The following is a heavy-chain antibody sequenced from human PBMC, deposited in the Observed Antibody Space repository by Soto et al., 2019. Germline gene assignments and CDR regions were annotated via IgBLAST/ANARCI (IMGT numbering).Heavy chain of an antibody. Sequence: SETLSLTCTVSGGSVSSGSYYWIWIRQPPGKGLEWIGYIYYSGSTNYNPSLKSRVTISVDTSKNQFSLKLSSVTAADTAVYYCARVESYSSFDYWGQGTLVTVSS. D-gene: IGHD1-26*01. CDR3: ARVESYSSFDY. V-gene: IGHV4-61*01. CDR2: IYYSGST. CDR1: GGSVSSGSYY. J-gene: IGHJ4*02.